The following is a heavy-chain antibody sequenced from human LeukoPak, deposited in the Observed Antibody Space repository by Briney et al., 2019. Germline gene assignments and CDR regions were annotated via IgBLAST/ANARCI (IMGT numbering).Heavy chain of an antibody. Sequence: GRSLRLSCAASGFNFGDYAMHWVRQPPGKGLEWVSGIGWNSGSVGYAEPVKGRFTTSRDNTKNFLYLGMSSLSPEDTAFYYCAREEHNSGWSPLGAWGQGTLVTVSS. V-gene: IGHV3-9*01. J-gene: IGHJ5*02. CDR2: IGWNSGSV. CDR3: AREEHNSGWSPLGA. CDR1: GFNFGDYA. D-gene: IGHD6-19*01.